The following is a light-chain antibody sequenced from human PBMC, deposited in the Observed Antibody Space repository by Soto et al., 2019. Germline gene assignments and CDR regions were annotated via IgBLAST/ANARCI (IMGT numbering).Light chain of an antibody. CDR2: NSS. V-gene: IGKV1-5*03. CDR1: QSISSW. CDR3: QQYNSYSLT. J-gene: IGKJ2*01. Sequence: DIQMTQSPSTLSASVGDRVTITCRASQSISSWLAWYQQKPGKAPKLLIYNSSSLESGVPSRFSGSGSGTEFTLTISSLQPDDFATYYCQQYNSYSLTFGQGTTLEIK.